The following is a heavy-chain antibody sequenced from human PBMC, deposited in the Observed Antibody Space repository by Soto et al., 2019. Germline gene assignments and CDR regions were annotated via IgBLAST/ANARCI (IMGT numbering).Heavy chain of an antibody. J-gene: IGHJ5*02. Sequence: QVQLQESGPGLVKPSQTLYLTCTVSGGSISSANNYWSWIRQHPGKGLEWIGFIHYSGSTYYNPSLKSRVTISADTSKNQSSLKVSSVTAADTAVYYCARETGCSGGTCYFNNWFDPWGQGTLVTVSS. CDR3: ARETGCSGGTCYFNNWFDP. V-gene: IGHV4-31*03. CDR1: GGSISSANNY. D-gene: IGHD2-15*01. CDR2: IHYSGST.